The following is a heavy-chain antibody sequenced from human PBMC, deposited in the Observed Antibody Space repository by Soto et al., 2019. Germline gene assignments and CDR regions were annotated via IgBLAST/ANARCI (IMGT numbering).Heavy chain of an antibody. CDR1: GFTFSSYW. V-gene: IGHV3-74*01. Sequence: GGSLRLSCAASGFTFSSYWMHWVRQAPGKGLVWVSRINSDGSSTSYADSVKGRFTISRDNAKNTLYLQMNSLRAEDTAVYYCARDTYYDYVWGSYRYTDVPEKKLYYYYGMDVWGQGTTVTVSS. D-gene: IGHD3-16*02. CDR3: ARDTYYDYVWGSYRYTDVPEKKLYYYYGMDV. J-gene: IGHJ6*02. CDR2: INSDGSST.